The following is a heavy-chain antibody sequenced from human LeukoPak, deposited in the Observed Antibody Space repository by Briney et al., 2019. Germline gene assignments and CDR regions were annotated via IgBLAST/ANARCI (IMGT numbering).Heavy chain of an antibody. J-gene: IGHJ6*03. Sequence: PGGSLRLSCAASGFTFNTYAMSWVRQAPGKGLEWVSSISENGESTYYADSVKGRFTISRDNSKNTLYLQMNSLRAEDTAVYYCAKAGRGMAAAGTYYYYYYMDVWGKGTTVTVSS. CDR2: ISENGEST. V-gene: IGHV3-23*01. CDR3: AKAGRGMAAAGTYYYYYYMDV. CDR1: GFTFNTYA. D-gene: IGHD6-13*01.